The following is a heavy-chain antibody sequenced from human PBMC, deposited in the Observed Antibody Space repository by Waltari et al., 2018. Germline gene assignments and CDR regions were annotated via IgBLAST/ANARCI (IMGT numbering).Heavy chain of an antibody. V-gene: IGHV3-48*04. CDR3: ARGSSGSYSLDY. CDR2: ISGSSSTI. Sequence: EVQLLESGGGLVQPGGSLRLSCAASGFTFSSYAMSWVRQAPGKGLEWVSAISGSSSTIYYADCVTVRFTISRDNAKNSLFLQMNSLRAEDTAVYYCARGSSGSYSLDYWGQGTLVTVSS. D-gene: IGHD1-26*01. CDR1: GFTFSSYA. J-gene: IGHJ4*02.